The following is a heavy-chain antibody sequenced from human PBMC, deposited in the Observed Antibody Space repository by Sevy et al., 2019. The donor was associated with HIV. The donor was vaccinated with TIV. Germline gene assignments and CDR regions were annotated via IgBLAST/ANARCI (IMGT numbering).Heavy chain of an antibody. V-gene: IGHV3-13*01. Sequence: GGALRLSCAASGFTFSRYDMHWVRQATGKGLEWVSSIGTAGDTYYPGSVKGRFTISRENAKKSLYLQMNSLRAGDTAVYYCARGTRYSGSYYLGDDAFDIWGQGTMVTVSS. D-gene: IGHD1-26*01. CDR1: GFTFSRYD. CDR3: ARGTRYSGSYYLGDDAFDI. CDR2: IGTAGDT. J-gene: IGHJ3*02.